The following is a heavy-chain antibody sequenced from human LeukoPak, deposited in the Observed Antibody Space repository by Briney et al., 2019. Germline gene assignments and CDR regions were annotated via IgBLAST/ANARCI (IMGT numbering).Heavy chain of an antibody. D-gene: IGHD3-16*02. J-gene: IGHJ4*02. Sequence: SETLSLTCTVSGGSISSSSYYWGWIRQPPGKGLEWIGEINHSGSTNYNPSLKSRVTISVDTSKNQFSLKLSSVTAADTAVYYCARGRGDYVWGSYRSQGSFDYWGRGTLVTVSS. CDR3: ARGRGDYVWGSYRSQGSFDY. CDR2: INHSGST. CDR1: GGSISSSSYY. V-gene: IGHV4-39*07.